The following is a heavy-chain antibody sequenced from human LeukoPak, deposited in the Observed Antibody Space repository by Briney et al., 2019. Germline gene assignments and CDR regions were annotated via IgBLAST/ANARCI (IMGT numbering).Heavy chain of an antibody. CDR3: ASGSYYDFWSGYSRYYYYYMDV. V-gene: IGHV1-69*05. J-gene: IGHJ6*03. D-gene: IGHD3-3*01. CDR2: IIPIFGTA. CDR1: GGTFSSYA. Sequence: GSSVKVSCKASGGTFSSYAISWVRQAPGQGLGWMGRIIPIFGTANYAQKFQGRVTITTDESTSTAYMELSSLRSEDTAVYYCASGSYYDFWSGYSRYYYYYMDVWGKGTTVTVSS.